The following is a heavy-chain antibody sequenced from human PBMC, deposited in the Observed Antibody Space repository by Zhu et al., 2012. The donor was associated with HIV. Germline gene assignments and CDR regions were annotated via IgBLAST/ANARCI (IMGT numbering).Heavy chain of an antibody. J-gene: IGHJ4*02. V-gene: IGHV4-30-2*01. D-gene: IGHD6-19*01. CDR2: IYHSGST. CDR1: GGSISSGGYS. Sequence: QVQLQESGSGLVKPSQTLSLTCAVSGGSISSGGYSWSWIRQPPGKGLEWIGYIYHSGSTYYSPSLKSRVTISVDRSKNQFSLKLSSVTAADTAVYYCARVLAVAGTVDYWGQGTLVTVSS. CDR3: ARVLAVAGTVDY.